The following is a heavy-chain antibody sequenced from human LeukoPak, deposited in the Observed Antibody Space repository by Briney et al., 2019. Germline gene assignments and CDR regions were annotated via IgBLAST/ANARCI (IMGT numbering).Heavy chain of an antibody. CDR3: ARESTVAGTGIDY. Sequence: SETLSLTCTVSGGSISSYYWSWIRQPPGKGLEWIGYIYCSGSTNYNPSLKSRVSISVDTSKNQFSLKLSSVTAADTAVYYCARESTVAGTGIDYWGEGTLVTVSS. J-gene: IGHJ4*02. D-gene: IGHD6-19*01. CDR2: IYCSGST. V-gene: IGHV4-59*01. CDR1: GGSISSYY.